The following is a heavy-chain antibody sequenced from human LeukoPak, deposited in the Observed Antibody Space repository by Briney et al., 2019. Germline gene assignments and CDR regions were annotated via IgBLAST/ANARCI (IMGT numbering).Heavy chain of an antibody. V-gene: IGHV3-30*04. CDR1: GFTFSINA. J-gene: IGHJ4*02. D-gene: IGHD5-24*01. Sequence: GGSLRLSCAASGFTFSINAMHWVRQAPGKGLEWVAVISYDGSNKYYADSVKGRFTISRDNSKNTLYLQMNSLRPEDTAVYYCARDAEMATTYYFDYWGQGTLVTVSS. CDR3: ARDAEMATTYYFDY. CDR2: ISYDGSNK.